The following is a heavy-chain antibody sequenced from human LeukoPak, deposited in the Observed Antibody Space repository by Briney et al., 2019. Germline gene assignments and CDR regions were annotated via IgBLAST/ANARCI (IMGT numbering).Heavy chain of an antibody. CDR2: ISYDGSNK. CDR1: GFTFSSYG. CDR3: AKGVASIAARPFSWFDP. D-gene: IGHD6-6*01. V-gene: IGHV3-30*18. Sequence: GGSLRLSCAASGFTFSSYGMHWVRQAPGKGLEWVAVISYDGSNKYYADSVKGRFTISRDNSKNTLYLQMNSLRAEDTAVYYCAKGVASIAARPFSWFDPWGQGTLVTVSS. J-gene: IGHJ5*02.